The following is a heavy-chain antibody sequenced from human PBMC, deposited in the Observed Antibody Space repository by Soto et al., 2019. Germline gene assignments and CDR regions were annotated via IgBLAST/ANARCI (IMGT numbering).Heavy chain of an antibody. Sequence: QVQLQESGPGLVKPSQTLSLPCTVSGGSISSGGYYWSWIRQHPGKCLEWIGYIYYSGSTYYNPSLNSRVTIAVDTSKHQFSLKLSSVTAADTAVYYCARDIRFRGFYGMDVWGQGTTVTVSS. CDR3: ARDIRFRGFYGMDV. V-gene: IGHV4-31*03. CDR2: IYYSGST. J-gene: IGHJ6*02. D-gene: IGHD3-10*01. CDR1: GGSISSGGYY.